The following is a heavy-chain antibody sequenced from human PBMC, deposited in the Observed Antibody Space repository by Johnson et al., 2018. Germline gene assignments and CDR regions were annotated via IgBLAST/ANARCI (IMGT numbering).Heavy chain of an antibody. J-gene: IGHJ6*02. Sequence: QVQLQESGPGLVKPSETLSLTCTVSGGSISSYYWSWIRQPPGKGLEWIGYIYYSGSTNYNPSLKRRFTISVDTSKNQFSLKLSSVTAADTAVYYCARAKTISAYYYGMDVWGQGTTVTVSS. CDR3: ARAKTISAYYYGMDV. V-gene: IGHV4-59*01. CDR1: GGSISSYY. D-gene: IGHD3-3*01. CDR2: IYYSGST.